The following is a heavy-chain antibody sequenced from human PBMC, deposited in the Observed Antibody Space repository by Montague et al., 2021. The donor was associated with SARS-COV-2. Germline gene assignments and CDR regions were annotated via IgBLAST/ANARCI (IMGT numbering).Heavy chain of an antibody. J-gene: IGHJ6*02. CDR2: INHSGST. CDR3: ARVRYYGSGTSLGMDV. D-gene: IGHD3-10*01. CDR1: GGSFSGYY. V-gene: IGHV4-34*01. Sequence: SETLSLTCAVYGGSFSGYYWSWIRQPPGKGLEWIGEINHSGSTNYNPSLKSRVTISVDTSKNQFSLKLSSVTAADTAVYYCARVRYYGSGTSLGMDVWAKGHGHRLL.